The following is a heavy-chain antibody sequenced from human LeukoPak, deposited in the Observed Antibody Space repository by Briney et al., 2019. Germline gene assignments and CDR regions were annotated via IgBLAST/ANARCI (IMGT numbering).Heavy chain of an antibody. CDR1: GAPISSHY. V-gene: IGHV4-59*11. J-gene: IGHJ6*03. CDR2: TSGSI. CDR3: ARVLAIFGLDTTDFYMDV. D-gene: IGHD3/OR15-3a*01. Sequence: SETLPLTCAVSGAPISSHYWSWIRHPPGKGLEWIGYTSGSISDNPSLKSRVAVSVDPSQNQVSLSLTSVTAADTAVYYCARVLAIFGLDTTDFYMDVWGKGTTVTVSS.